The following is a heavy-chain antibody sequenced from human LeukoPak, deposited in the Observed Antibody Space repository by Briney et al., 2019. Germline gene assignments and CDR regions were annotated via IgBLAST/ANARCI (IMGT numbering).Heavy chain of an antibody. CDR2: IYYSGTT. CDR1: GGXISGYY. V-gene: IGHV4-59*01. D-gene: IGHD3-10*01. J-gene: IGHJ4*02. CDR3: ARDRGSAGGFDY. Sequence: SETLSLTCTVSGGXISGYYCSWIRQPPGKGLEWIAYIYYSGTTNYSPSLKSRVTISVDTSKNQFSLKLSSVTAADTAVYFCARDRGSAGGFDYWGQGILVTVSS.